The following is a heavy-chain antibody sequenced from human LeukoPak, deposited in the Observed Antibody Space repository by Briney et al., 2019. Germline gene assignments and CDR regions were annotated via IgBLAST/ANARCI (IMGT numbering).Heavy chain of an antibody. D-gene: IGHD2-2*01. V-gene: IGHV4-30-2*02. CDR3: ARHPVVVVPAATEYYYMDV. J-gene: IGHJ6*03. CDR1: GGSISSGGYY. CDR2: IYHSGST. Sequence: SETLSLTCTVSGGSISSGGYYWSWIRQPPGKGLEWIGYIYHSGSTYYNPSLKSRVTISVDRSKNQFSLKLSSVTAADTAVYYCARHPVVVVPAATEYYYMDVWGKGTTVTVSS.